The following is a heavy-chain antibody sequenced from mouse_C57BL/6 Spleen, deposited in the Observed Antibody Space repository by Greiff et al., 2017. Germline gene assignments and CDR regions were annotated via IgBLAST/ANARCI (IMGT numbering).Heavy chain of an antibody. CDR3: ARDLFGNYRGGAMDY. Sequence: VQRVESGAELAKPGASVKLSCKASGYTFTSYWMHWVKQRPGQGLEWIGYINPSSGYTKYNQKFKDKATLTADKSSSTAYMQLSSLTYEDSAVYYCARDLFGNYRGGAMDYWGQGTSVTVSS. CDR1: GYTFTSYW. J-gene: IGHJ4*01. CDR2: INPSSGYT. V-gene: IGHV1-7*01. D-gene: IGHD2-1*01.